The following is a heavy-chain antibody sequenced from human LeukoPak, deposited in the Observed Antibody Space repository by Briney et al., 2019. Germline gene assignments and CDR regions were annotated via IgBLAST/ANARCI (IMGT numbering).Heavy chain of an antibody. V-gene: IGHV3-7*01. J-gene: IGHJ4*02. CDR1: GFTLSSYW. Sequence: GGSLRLSCAASGFTLSSYWMSWVRQAPGKGLEWVANIKQDGSEKHYVDSVKGRFTISRDNAKNSLYLQMNSLRAEDTAVYYCARESTAGRDIDYWGQGTLVTVSS. CDR2: IKQDGSEK. CDR3: ARESTAGRDIDY. D-gene: IGHD6-6*01.